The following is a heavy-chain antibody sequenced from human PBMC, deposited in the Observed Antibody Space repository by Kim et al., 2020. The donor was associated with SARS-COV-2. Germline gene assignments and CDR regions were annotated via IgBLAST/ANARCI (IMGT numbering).Heavy chain of an antibody. CDR1: GGSFSGYY. V-gene: IGHV4-34*01. J-gene: IGHJ6*03. Sequence: SETLSLTCAVYGGSFSGYYWSWIRQPPGKGLEWIGEINHSGSTNYNPSLKSRVTISVDTSKNHFSLKLSSVTAADTAVYYCSRGTRQWLVRGPYYYYMD. CDR3: SRGTRQWLVRGPYYYYMD. D-gene: IGHD6-19*01. CDR2: INHSGST.